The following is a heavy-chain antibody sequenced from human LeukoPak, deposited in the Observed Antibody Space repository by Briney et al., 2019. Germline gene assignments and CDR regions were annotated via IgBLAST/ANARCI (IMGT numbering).Heavy chain of an antibody. Sequence: ASVKVSCKASGYIFTSYDINWVRQATGQGLEWMGWMNPNSGNTGYAQKFQGRVTITRNTSISTAYMELSSLRSEDTAVYYCARGADSGYDYSWDLNYYYYYYMDVWGKGTTVTVSS. CDR3: ARGADSGYDYSWDLNYYYYYYMDV. J-gene: IGHJ6*03. CDR1: GYIFTSYD. CDR2: MNPNSGNT. D-gene: IGHD5-12*01. V-gene: IGHV1-8*03.